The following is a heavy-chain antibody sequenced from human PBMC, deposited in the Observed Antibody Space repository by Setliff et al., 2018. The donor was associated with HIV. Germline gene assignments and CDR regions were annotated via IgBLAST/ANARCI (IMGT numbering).Heavy chain of an antibody. CDR1: GGSVNSGNYH. D-gene: IGHD6-19*01. CDR2: IYTSGSP. J-gene: IGHJ4*02. V-gene: IGHV4-61*09. Sequence: PSETLSLTCSVSGGSVNSGNYHWAWIRQPAGKGLEWIGHIYTSGSPHYKSSLTSRLTISLDTSRNQFSLKLTSVPAADSATYYCARWVYNSAWSLDYWGQVTLVTVSS. CDR3: ARWVYNSAWSLDY.